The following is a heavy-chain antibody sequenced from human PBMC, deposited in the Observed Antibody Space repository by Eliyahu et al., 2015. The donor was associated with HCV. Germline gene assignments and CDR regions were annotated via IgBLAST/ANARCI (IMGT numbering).Heavy chain of an antibody. CDR2: ISYDGNNE. CDR3: AKGTDSSSWNFDY. J-gene: IGHJ4*02. CDR1: GFTXSIYA. D-gene: IGHD6-13*01. V-gene: IGHV3-30*18. Sequence: QVQVVXSGGGVVQPGRSLRLSCAASGFTXSIYAIHWVRQAPGKGLEWVAVISYDGNNEYYADSVKGRFTISRDNSKNTVYLQMNSLRAEDTAVYYCAKGTDSSSWNFDYWGQGTLVTVSS.